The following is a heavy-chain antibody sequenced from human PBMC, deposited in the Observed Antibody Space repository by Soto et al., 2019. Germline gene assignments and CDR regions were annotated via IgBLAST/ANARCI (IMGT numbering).Heavy chain of an antibody. CDR2: IYYSGST. D-gene: IGHD6-19*01. CDR3: ARQEQWLTFFDY. Sequence: PSETLSLTCTVSGGSISSYYWSWIRQPPGKGLEWIGYIYYSGSTNYNPSLKSRVTISVDTSKNQFSLKLSSVTAADTAVYYCARQEQWLTFFDYWGQGTLVTVSS. V-gene: IGHV4-59*01. J-gene: IGHJ4*02. CDR1: GGSISSYY.